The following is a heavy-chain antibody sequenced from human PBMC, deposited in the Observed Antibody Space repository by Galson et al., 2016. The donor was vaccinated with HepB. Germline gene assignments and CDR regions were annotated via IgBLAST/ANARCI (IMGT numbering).Heavy chain of an antibody. Sequence: SLRLSCAASGFTFDEFAMHWVRQAPGKGLEWVSGISWNSGSIGYADSVKGRFTISRDNDKNSLYLQMNSLRVDDTGVYYCTREGHGGFDSWGQGTLVIVSS. D-gene: IGHD3-16*01. V-gene: IGHV3-9*01. CDR2: ISWNSGSI. CDR3: TREGHGGFDS. J-gene: IGHJ4*02. CDR1: GFTFDEFA.